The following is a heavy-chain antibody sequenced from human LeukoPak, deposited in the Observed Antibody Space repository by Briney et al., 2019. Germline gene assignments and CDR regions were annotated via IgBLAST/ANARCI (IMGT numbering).Heavy chain of an antibody. V-gene: IGHV3-30*02. J-gene: IGHJ6*03. CDR1: GFTFSSCG. CDR2: IRYDGSNK. CDR3: AKPVTEDYYYYYYMDV. Sequence: SGGSLRLSCAASGFTFSSCGMHWVRQAPGKGLEWVAFIRYDGSNKYYADSVKGRFTISKDNSKNTLYLQMNSLRAEDTAVYYCAKPVTEDYYYYYYMDVWGKGTTVTVSS. D-gene: IGHD4-23*01.